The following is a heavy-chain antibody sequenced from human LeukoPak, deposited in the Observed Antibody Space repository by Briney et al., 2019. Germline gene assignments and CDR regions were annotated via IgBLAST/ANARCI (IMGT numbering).Heavy chain of an antibody. D-gene: IGHD1-26*01. CDR3: ARGASGNYHYFDY. CDR1: GGSISSYY. CDR2: IDISGST. Sequence: SETLSLTCTVSGGSISSYYWSWIRRPARKGLEWIGRIDISGSTNYNPSLTSRVTMSVDTSKNQFSLKLSSMTAADTAVYYCARGASGNYHYFDYWGQGTLVTVSS. J-gene: IGHJ4*02. V-gene: IGHV4-4*07.